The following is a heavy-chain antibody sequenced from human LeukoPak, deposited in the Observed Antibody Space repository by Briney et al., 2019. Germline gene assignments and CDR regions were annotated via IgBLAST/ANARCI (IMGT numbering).Heavy chain of an antibody. Sequence: SETLSLTCTVSGGSISRYYWSWIRQPPGKGLEWIGYIYYNGNTNYNPSLKSRITISVDTSKNQFSLKLSSVTVADTAVYYCARGGIVVVTARDAFDIWGQGTMVTVSS. V-gene: IGHV4-59*01. D-gene: IGHD2-21*02. J-gene: IGHJ3*02. CDR3: ARGGIVVVTARDAFDI. CDR1: GGSISRYY. CDR2: IYYNGNT.